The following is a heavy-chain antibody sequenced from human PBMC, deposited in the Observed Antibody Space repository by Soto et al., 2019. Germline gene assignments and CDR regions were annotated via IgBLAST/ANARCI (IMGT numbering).Heavy chain of an antibody. CDR1: GGTFSSYA. V-gene: IGHV1-69*12. J-gene: IGHJ6*02. Sequence: QVQLVQSGAEVKKPGSSVKVSCKASGGTFSSYAISWVRQAPGQGLEWMGGYIPIFGTANYAQKFQGRVTITADESTSTAYMEVSSLRSEDTAVYYCARAAGGTSFGVVISPYDYYGMDVWGQGTTVTVSS. CDR3: ARAAGGTSFGVVISPYDYYGMDV. D-gene: IGHD3-3*01. CDR2: YIPIFGTA.